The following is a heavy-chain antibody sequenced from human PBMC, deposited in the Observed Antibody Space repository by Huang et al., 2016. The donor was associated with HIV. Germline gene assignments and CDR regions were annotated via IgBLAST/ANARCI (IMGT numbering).Heavy chain of an antibody. Sequence: QGQLVQSGAEMKKPGASVKLSCKASGYVFTSYAIHWLRRAPGQRLQWMGWINPGNCQIPFSQHFQGRVTISRDTSINTVFLELSHLRPGDTAVYYCARAARGDGYQGAFDVWGQGTVVTASS. CDR3: ARAARGDGYQGAFDV. J-gene: IGHJ3*01. CDR1: GYVFTSYA. D-gene: IGHD2-2*03. V-gene: IGHV1-3*01. CDR2: INPGNCQI.